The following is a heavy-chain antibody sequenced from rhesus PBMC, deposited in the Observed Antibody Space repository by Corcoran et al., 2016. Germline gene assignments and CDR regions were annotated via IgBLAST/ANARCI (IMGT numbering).Heavy chain of an antibody. CDR1: GYYISSGCG. Sequence: QVQLQESGPGLVKPSETLSLTCAVSGYYISSGCGGSWIRQPPGKGLEWIGYIGGSSGSTNYNPSLKSRVTISKDTSKNQFSLKLSSVTAADTAVYYWARARALTYYFDYWGQGVLVTVSS. CDR3: ARARALTYYFDY. V-gene: IGHV4-127*01. CDR2: IGGSSGST. J-gene: IGHJ4*01.